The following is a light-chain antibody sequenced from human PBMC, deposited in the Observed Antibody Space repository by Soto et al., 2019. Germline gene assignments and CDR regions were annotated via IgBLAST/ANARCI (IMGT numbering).Light chain of an antibody. CDR2: EVT. V-gene: IGLV2-14*03. CDR1: RLDVGGYNY. CDR3: CSYTSTSTLV. J-gene: IGLJ3*02. Sequence: QSVLTQPASVSGSPGQSITISCTGTRLDVGGYNYVSWYQQHPGKAPKLIIYEVTNRPSGVSDRFSGSKSDNTASLTISGLQTEDEADYYCCSYTSTSTLVFGGGTKVTVL.